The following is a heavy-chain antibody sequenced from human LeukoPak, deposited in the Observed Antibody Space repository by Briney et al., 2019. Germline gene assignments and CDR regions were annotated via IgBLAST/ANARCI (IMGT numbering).Heavy chain of an antibody. Sequence: PGGSLRLSCAASGFTFGNHAMHWVRQAPGKGLEWMAVMSYDGRDKYHAESVKGRFTISRDNSKNALYLQMNSLRAEDTAVYYCAKGRTYYYDSSGYYHAEYFQHWGQGTLVTVSS. D-gene: IGHD3-22*01. CDR2: MSYDGRDK. CDR3: AKGRTYYYDSSGYYHAEYFQH. V-gene: IGHV3-30*18. J-gene: IGHJ1*01. CDR1: GFTFGNHA.